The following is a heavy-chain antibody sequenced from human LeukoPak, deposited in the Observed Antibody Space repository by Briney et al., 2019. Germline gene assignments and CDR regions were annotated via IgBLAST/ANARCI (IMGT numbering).Heavy chain of an antibody. CDR1: GGSISSYY. D-gene: IGHD6-6*01. Sequence: SETLSLTCTVSGGSISSYYWSWIRQPPGKGLEWIGYIYYSGSTNCNPSLKSRVTISVDTSKNQFSLKLSSATAADTAVYYCARVYSSSYYYYMDVWGKGTTVTVSS. CDR3: ARVYSSSYYYYMDV. CDR2: IYYSGST. V-gene: IGHV4-59*01. J-gene: IGHJ6*03.